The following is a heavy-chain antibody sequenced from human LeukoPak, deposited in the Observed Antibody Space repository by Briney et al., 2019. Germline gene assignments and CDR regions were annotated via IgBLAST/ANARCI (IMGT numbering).Heavy chain of an antibody. CDR2: INPSGGST. CDR1: GYTFTSYY. Sequence: ASGKVSCKASGYTFTSYYMHWVRQAPGQGLEWMGIINPSGGSTSYAQKFQGRVTMTRDTSTSTVYMELSSLRSEDTAVYYCARDRYYDSSGYSPDNWFDPWGQGTLVTVSS. D-gene: IGHD3-22*01. J-gene: IGHJ5*02. CDR3: ARDRYYDSSGYSPDNWFDP. V-gene: IGHV1-46*01.